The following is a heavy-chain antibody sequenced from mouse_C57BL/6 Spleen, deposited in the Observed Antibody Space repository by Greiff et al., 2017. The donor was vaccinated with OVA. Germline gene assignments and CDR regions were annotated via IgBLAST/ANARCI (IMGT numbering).Heavy chain of an antibody. CDR3: AKICDGYSYAMDY. V-gene: IGHV2-5*01. CDR1: GFSLTSYG. Sequence: QVQLQQSGPGLVQPSQCLSITCTVSGFSLTSYGVHWVRQSPGKGLEWLGVIWRGGSTDDNAALMYRLSITKDNSKSQIFFKMNSLRANDTAIYYYAKICDGYSYAMDYWGQGTSVTVSS. CDR2: IWRGGST. D-gene: IGHD2-3*01. J-gene: IGHJ4*01.